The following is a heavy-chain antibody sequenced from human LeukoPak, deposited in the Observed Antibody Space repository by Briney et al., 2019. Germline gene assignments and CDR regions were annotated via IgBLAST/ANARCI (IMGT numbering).Heavy chain of an antibody. CDR3: AELGITMIGGV. J-gene: IGHJ6*04. CDR1: GFTFSNYE. Sequence: PGGSLRLSCAASGFTFSNYEMNWVRQAPGKGLEWVSYISSSGSTIYYADSVKGRFTISRDNAKNSLYLQMNSLRAEDTAVYYCAELGITMIGGVWGKGTTVTISS. CDR2: ISSSGSTI. V-gene: IGHV3-48*03. D-gene: IGHD3-10*02.